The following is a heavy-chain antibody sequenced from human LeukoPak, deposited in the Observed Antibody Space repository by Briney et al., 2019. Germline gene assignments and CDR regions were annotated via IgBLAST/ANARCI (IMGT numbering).Heavy chain of an antibody. Sequence: PGGSLRLSCAASGFTFGTYAMSWVRQAPGKGLEWVSSISGSGDSTYYADSVKGRFTISRDNSKKTLSLQMNTPRAEDTAIYYCAKDLRWYYDTTGYYSFDYWGQGTLVTVSS. CDR3: AKDLRWYYDTTGYYSFDY. J-gene: IGHJ4*02. CDR2: ISGSGDST. V-gene: IGHV3-23*01. D-gene: IGHD3-22*01. CDR1: GFTFGTYA.